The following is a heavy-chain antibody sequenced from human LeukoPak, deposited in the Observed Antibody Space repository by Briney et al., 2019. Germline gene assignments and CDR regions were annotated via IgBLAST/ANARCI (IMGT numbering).Heavy chain of an antibody. D-gene: IGHD6-13*01. CDR3: AKDRGWYSAFDY. CDR1: GFTFRSYG. V-gene: IGHV3-23*01. Sequence: GGSLRLSCAASGFTFRSYGMSWVRQAPGKGLEWVSAISGSGGSTYYADSVKGRFTISRDNSKNTLYLQMNSLRAEDTAVYYCAKDRGWYSAFDYWGQGTLVTVSS. J-gene: IGHJ4*02. CDR2: ISGSGGST.